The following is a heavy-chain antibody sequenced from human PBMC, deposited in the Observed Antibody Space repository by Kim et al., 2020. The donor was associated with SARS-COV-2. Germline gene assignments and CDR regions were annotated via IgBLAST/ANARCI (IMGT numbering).Heavy chain of an antibody. J-gene: IGHJ4*02. CDR2: GST. Sequence: GSTYSNPALKSRVTISVETSKNQFSLRLSSVTAADTAVYYCATPNWGFDYWGQGTLVTVSS. D-gene: IGHD7-27*01. V-gene: IGHV4-39*01. CDR3: ATPNWGFDY.